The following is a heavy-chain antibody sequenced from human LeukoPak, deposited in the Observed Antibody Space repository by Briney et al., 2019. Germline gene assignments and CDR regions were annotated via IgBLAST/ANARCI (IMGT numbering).Heavy chain of an antibody. Sequence: PGGSLRLSCAASGFTFDDYDMNWVRQAPGKGRESVSGINWNGGSTGYADSVKGRFTISRDNAKNSLYLQMNSMRAEDTALYYCARDLPQIEYWGQGTLVTVSS. J-gene: IGHJ4*02. V-gene: IGHV3-20*04. CDR1: GFTFDDYD. CDR2: INWNGGST. D-gene: IGHD3-22*01. CDR3: ARDLPQIEY.